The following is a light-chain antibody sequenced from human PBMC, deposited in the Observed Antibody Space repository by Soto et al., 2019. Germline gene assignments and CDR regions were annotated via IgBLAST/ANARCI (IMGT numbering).Light chain of an antibody. CDR3: QQYGSSIT. V-gene: IGKV3-20*01. J-gene: IGKJ5*01. Sequence: EIVMTQSPATLSVSPGERATLSCRASQSLSSNLAWYQQKPGQAPRLLIYDASNRATGIPARFSGSGSGTDFTLTISRLEPEDFAVYYCQQYGSSITFGQGTRLEIK. CDR1: QSLSSN. CDR2: DAS.